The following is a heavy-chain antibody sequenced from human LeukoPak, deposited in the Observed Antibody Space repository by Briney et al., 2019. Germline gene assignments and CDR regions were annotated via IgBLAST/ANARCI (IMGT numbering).Heavy chain of an antibody. Sequence: GASVKVSCKASGYTFTNYGIHWVRQAPGQRLEWMGWINPNTGNTKYSQKFQGSVTFIRDTSASTAFMELSSLSSEDMAVYYCARGGYSYGYIGYFDYWGQGTLVTVSS. CDR1: GYTFTNYG. J-gene: IGHJ4*02. V-gene: IGHV1-3*01. D-gene: IGHD5-18*01. CDR3: ARGGYSYGYIGYFDY. CDR2: INPNTGNT.